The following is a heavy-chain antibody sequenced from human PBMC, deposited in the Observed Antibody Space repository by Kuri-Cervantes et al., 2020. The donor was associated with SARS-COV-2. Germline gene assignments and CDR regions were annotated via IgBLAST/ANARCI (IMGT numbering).Heavy chain of an antibody. Sequence: GESLKISCAASGFTFSNAWMSWVRPAPGKGLEWVGRIKSKTDGGTTDYAAPVKGRFTISRDDSKNTLYLQMNSLKTEDTAVYYCARDANRITIFGVVIIPGVGDVWGQGTTVTVSS. CDR2: IKSKTDGGTT. J-gene: IGHJ6*02. V-gene: IGHV3-15*01. CDR3: ARDANRITIFGVVIIPGVGDV. CDR1: GFTFSNAW. D-gene: IGHD3-3*01.